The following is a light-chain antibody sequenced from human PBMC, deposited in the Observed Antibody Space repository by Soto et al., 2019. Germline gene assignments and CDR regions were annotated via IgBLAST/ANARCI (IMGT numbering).Light chain of an antibody. CDR2: DVS. J-gene: IGLJ1*01. CDR3: NSFTTTNTYV. Sequence: QSVLAQPASVSGSPGQSITISCTGASSDVGGFDHVSWYQQHPGKVPRLLIYDVSSRPSGVSDRFSGSKSGNTVSLTISGLQAEDEADYYCNSFTTTNTYVFGTGTKVTVL. CDR1: SSDVGGFDH. V-gene: IGLV2-14*03.